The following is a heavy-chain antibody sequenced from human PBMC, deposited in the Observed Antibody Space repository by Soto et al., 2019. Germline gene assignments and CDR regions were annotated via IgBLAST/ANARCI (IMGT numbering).Heavy chain of an antibody. Sequence: ASVKVSCKASGYTFTSYGISWVRQAPGQGLEWMGWISAYNGNTNYAQKLQGRVTMTTDTSTSTAYMELRSLRSDDTAVYYCARWACSGGSCYTYWFDPWGQGTLVTVSS. CDR3: ARWACSGGSCYTYWFDP. J-gene: IGHJ5*02. D-gene: IGHD2-15*01. CDR2: ISAYNGNT. V-gene: IGHV1-18*01. CDR1: GYTFTSYG.